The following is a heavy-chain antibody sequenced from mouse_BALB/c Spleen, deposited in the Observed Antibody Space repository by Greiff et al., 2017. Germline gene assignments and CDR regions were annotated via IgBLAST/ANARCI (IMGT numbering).Heavy chain of an antibody. J-gene: IGHJ3*01. CDR1: GYTFTDYE. V-gene: IGHV1-15*01. CDR2: IDPETGGT. Sequence: QVQLQQSGAEPVRPGASVTLSCKASGYTFTDYEMHWVKQTPVHGLEWIGAIDPETGGTAYNQKFKGKATLTADKSSSTAYMELRSLTSEDSAVYYCTRPSWFAYWGQGTLVTVSA. CDR3: TRPSWFAY.